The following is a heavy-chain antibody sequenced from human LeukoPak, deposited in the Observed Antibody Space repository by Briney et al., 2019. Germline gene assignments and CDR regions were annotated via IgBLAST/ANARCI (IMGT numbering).Heavy chain of an antibody. Sequence: SETLSLTCAVSGGAYSGYYWSWIRQSAGKGLEWIGRIYTSGSTNYNPSLKSRVTISVDTSKNQFSLKLSSVTAADTAVYYCARAAISNYKYNWFDPWGQGTLVTVSS. D-gene: IGHD4-11*01. J-gene: IGHJ5*02. CDR1: GGAYSGYY. CDR2: IYTSGST. V-gene: IGHV4-4*07. CDR3: ARAAISNYKYNWFDP.